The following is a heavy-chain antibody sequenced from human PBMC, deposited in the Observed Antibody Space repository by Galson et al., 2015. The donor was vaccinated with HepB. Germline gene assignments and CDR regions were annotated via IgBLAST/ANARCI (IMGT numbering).Heavy chain of an antibody. CDR3: PRHASYDTSGYYYYGMDV. D-gene: IGHD3-22*01. CDR2: IYYRGST. V-gene: IGHV4-39*01. J-gene: IGHJ6*02. CDR1: AGSISSGRYY. Sequence: SETLSPTCTVSAGSISSGRYYWSWIRQHPGRGLEWIGSIYYRGSTYYNPPHKSRVTISDDPSKTEFSLKRSSVTAADTAVYYCPRHASYDTSGYYYYGMDVWGQGTTVTVSS.